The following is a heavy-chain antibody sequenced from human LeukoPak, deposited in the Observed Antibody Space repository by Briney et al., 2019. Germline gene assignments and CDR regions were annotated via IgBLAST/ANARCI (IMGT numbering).Heavy chain of an antibody. J-gene: IGHJ4*02. V-gene: IGHV3-33*01. CDR1: GFTFSSYG. CDR2: IWYDGSNK. Sequence: GGSLRLSCAASGFTFSSYGMHWVRQAPGKGLVWVAVIWYDGSNKYYADSVKGRFTISRDNSKNTLYLQMNSLRAEDTAVYYCAREIGYFDYWGQGTLVTVSS. CDR3: AREIGYFDY.